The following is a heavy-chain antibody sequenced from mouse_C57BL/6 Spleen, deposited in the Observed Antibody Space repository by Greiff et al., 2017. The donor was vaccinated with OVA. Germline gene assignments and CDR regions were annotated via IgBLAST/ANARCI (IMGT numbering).Heavy chain of an antibody. D-gene: IGHD1-1*01. CDR1: GYTFTSYW. CDR2: IDPSDSYT. V-gene: IGHV1-59*01. J-gene: IGHJ3*01. Sequence: QVQLQQPGAELVRPGTSVKLSCKASGYTFTSYWMHWVKQRPGQGLEWIGVIDPSDSYTNYNQKFKGKATLTVDTSSSTAYMQLSSLTSEDSAVYYCASYYGSSLAYWGQGTLVTVSA. CDR3: ASYYGSSLAY.